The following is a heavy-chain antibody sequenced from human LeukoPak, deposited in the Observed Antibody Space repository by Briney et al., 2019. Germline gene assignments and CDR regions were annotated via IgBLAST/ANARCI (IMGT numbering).Heavy chain of an antibody. CDR2: IYYSGST. D-gene: IGHD3-22*01. V-gene: IGHV4-59*01. CDR1: GGSISSYY. J-gene: IGHJ4*02. CDR3: ARAPDSSGYYVDY. Sequence: SETLSLTCTVSGGSISSYYWSWIRQPPGKGLEWIGYIYYSGSTNYNPSLKSRVTISVDTSKNQFSLKLSSVTAADTAVYYCARAPDSSGYYVDYWGQGTLVTVSS.